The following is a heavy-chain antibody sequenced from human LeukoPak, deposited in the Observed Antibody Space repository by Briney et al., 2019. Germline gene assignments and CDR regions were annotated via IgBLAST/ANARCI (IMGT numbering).Heavy chain of an antibody. J-gene: IGHJ3*02. V-gene: IGHV4-4*07. CDR1: GGSISSYY. CDR3: ARDNPTAHRDPGRTFDI. D-gene: IGHD1-14*01. Sequence: SETLSLTCTVSGGSISSYYWSWIRQPAGKGLEWIGRIYTSGGTNYNPSLKSRVTMSVDTSKNQFSLKLSSVTAADTAVYYCARDNPTAHRDPGRTFDIWGQGTMVTVSS. CDR2: IYTSGGT.